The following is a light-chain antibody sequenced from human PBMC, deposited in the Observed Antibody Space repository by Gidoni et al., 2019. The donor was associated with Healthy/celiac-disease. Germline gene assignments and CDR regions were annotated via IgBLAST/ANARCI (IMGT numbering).Light chain of an antibody. Sequence: YVLTQPPSVSVAPGQTARITCGGNNIGSKSVHWYQQQPGQAPVLVIYYDSDRPSGIPERFSGSNSGNTATLTISRVEAGDEADYYCQVWDSSSDHPVFGGGTKLTVL. CDR2: YDS. J-gene: IGLJ2*01. V-gene: IGLV3-21*04. CDR3: QVWDSSSDHPV. CDR1: NIGSKS.